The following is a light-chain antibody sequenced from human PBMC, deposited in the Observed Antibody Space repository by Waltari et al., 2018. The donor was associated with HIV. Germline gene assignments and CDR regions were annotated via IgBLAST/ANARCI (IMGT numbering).Light chain of an antibody. CDR1: SDSVSINYY. J-gene: IGLJ3*02. V-gene: IGLV8-61*01. CDR3: ALYMTGAKWV. CDR2: STY. Sequence: QTVVTQEPSFSVSPGGTVTLTCALNSDSVSINYYPGWFQQTPGQAPRTLISSTYSRSSGVPDRFSGSILGNKAALTIAGAQAEDDSVYFCALYMTGAKWVFVGGTKLTVL.